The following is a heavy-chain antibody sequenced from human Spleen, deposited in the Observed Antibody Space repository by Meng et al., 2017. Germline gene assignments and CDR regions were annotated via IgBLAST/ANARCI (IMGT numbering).Heavy chain of an antibody. D-gene: IGHD4-23*01. J-gene: IGHJ4*02. CDR3: ARGFFSRGLLRWPVRNPPFDY. CDR2: ISSSSSYI. CDR1: GFTFSSYS. Sequence: GESLKISCAASGFTFSSYSMNWVRQAPGKGLEWVSSISSSSSYIYYADSVKGRFTISRDNAKNSLYLQMNSLRAEDTAVYYCARGFFSRGLLRWPVRNPPFDYWGQGTLVTVSS. V-gene: IGHV3-21*01.